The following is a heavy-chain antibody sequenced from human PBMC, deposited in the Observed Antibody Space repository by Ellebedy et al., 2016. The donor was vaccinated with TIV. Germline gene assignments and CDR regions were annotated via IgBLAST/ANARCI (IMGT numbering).Heavy chain of an antibody. V-gene: IGHV3-23*01. CDR2: ISGSGGST. D-gene: IGHD6-13*01. Sequence: GESLKISXAASGFTFSSYAMSWVRQAPGKGLEWVSAISGSGGSTYYADSVKGRFTISRDNSKNTLYLQMNSLRAEDTAVYYCAREIGYSSSFYYYYYYMDVWGKGTTVTVSS. CDR3: AREIGYSSSFYYYYYYMDV. CDR1: GFTFSSYA. J-gene: IGHJ6*03.